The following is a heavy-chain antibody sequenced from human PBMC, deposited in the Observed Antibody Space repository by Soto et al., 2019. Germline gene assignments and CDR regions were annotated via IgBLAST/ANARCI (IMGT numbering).Heavy chain of an antibody. CDR2: IIPLLNIA. CDR1: GGPISNDI. D-gene: IGHD5-12*01. V-gene: IGHV1-69*04. J-gene: IGHJ4*02. CDR3: VRDSPIGSTFSGYDGIDY. Sequence: VASVKVSCKASGGPISNDIITWVRQAPGQGLEWMGRIIPLLNIANYAQKFQGRVTITADKSTGTAYMELNSLRSEDTAVYYCVRDSPIGSTFSGYDGIDYWGQGTLVTVSS.